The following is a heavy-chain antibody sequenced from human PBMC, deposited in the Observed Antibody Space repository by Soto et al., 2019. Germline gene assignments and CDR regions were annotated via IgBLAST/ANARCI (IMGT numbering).Heavy chain of an antibody. CDR1: GGSFSGYY. V-gene: IGHV4-34*01. CDR2: INHSGST. J-gene: IGHJ4*02. D-gene: IGHD5-18*01. Sequence: SETLSLTCAVYGGSFSGYYWSWIRQPPGKGLEWIGEINHSGSTNYNPSLKSRVTISVDTSKNQFSLKLSSVTAADTAVYYCASWGYIYAYFDXWGQGTLVTVSX. CDR3: ASWGYIYAYFDX.